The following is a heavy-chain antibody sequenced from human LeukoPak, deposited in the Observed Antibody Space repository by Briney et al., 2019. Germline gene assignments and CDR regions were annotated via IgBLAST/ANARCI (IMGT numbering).Heavy chain of an antibody. Sequence: SVKVSCKASGGTFSSYAISWVRQAPGQGLEWMGRIIPILGIANYAQKFQGRVTITADKSTSTAYMELSSLRSEDTAVYYCARGTPMVRGGDYYFDYWGQGTLVTVSS. V-gene: IGHV1-69*04. CDR2: IIPILGIA. CDR1: GGTFSSYA. J-gene: IGHJ4*02. D-gene: IGHD3-10*01. CDR3: ARGTPMVRGGDYYFDY.